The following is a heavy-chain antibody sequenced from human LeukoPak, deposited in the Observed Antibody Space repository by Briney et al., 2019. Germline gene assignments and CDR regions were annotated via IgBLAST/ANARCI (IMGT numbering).Heavy chain of an antibody. Sequence: GGSLRLSCAASGFTFSDYYMSWIRQAPGKGLEWFSSISSSGSTIYYADSVKGRFTISRDNAKNSLYLQMNSLRAEDTAVYYCARDPGDYYDSSGYYFRDAFDIWGQGTMVTVSS. D-gene: IGHD3-22*01. CDR1: GFTFSDYY. J-gene: IGHJ3*02. CDR3: ARDPGDYYDSSGYYFRDAFDI. CDR2: ISSSGSTI. V-gene: IGHV3-11*04.